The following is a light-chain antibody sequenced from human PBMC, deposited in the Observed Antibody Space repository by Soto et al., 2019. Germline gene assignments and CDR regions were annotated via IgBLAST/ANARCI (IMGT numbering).Light chain of an antibody. CDR2: AAS. J-gene: IGKJ5*01. Sequence: IQMTQCPSSLSASVRDRVTLTCRASQSISSYLNWYQQKPGKAPKLLIYAASNLQSGVPSRFSGSGSGTDFTLTISSLQPEDFATYYCQQYNNWSFGQGTRLEIK. CDR3: QQYNNWS. CDR1: QSISSY. V-gene: IGKV1-39*01.